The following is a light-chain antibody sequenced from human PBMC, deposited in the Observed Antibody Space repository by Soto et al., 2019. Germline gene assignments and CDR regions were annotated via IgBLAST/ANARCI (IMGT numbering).Light chain of an antibody. CDR3: QHFYSPVPT. V-gene: IGKV4-1*01. CDR2: WAS. Sequence: DIVMTQSPDSLAVSLGERATIHCKSSQSILYSSNNKNYLAGYQQKPGQPPKLLINWASTRESGVPDRLSGSGSGTDFTLTISSLQAEDVAVYYCQHFYSPVPTFGQGIKLQIK. J-gene: IGKJ2*01. CDR1: QSILYSSNNKNY.